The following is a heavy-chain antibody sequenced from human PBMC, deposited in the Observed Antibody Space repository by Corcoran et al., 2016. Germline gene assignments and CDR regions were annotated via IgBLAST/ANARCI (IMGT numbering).Heavy chain of an antibody. Sequence: QVQLVESGGGVVQPGRSLRLSCAASGFTFRNYGMHWVRQAPGKGLEWVTFIWYDRSNKYYVDSVEGRFTISRDNSKNTLSLQMNSLRAEDTAIYFCARDRDSSYYDLWGRGTLVTVSS. J-gene: IGHJ2*01. V-gene: IGHV3-33*01. CDR3: ARDRDSSYYDL. CDR2: IWYDRSNK. D-gene: IGHD2-15*01. CDR1: GFTFRNYG.